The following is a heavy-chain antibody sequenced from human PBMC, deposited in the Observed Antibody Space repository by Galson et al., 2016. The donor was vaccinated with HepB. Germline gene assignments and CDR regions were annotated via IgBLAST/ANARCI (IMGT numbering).Heavy chain of an antibody. CDR3: ARAAVVPGARMVFDP. V-gene: IGHV4-4*02. J-gene: IGHJ5*02. CDR1: GASINDSTW. Sequence: SETLSLTCTVSGASINDSTWWTWVRQAPGRGLEWIGEIYHTGTSNNNPFLSSRFTLSIDTSKNQLSLNLTSATAADTAFYYCARAAVVPGARMVFDPWGQGTLVTVSS. D-gene: IGHD2-2*01. CDR2: IYHTGTS.